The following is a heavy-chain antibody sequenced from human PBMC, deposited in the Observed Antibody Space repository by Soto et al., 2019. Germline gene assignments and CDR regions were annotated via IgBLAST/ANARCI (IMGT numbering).Heavy chain of an antibody. CDR3: ARDYYDGRGYYSWYFAL. CDR1: GGTFSNYA. CDR2: IIPVFGTT. V-gene: IGHV1-69*06. D-gene: IGHD3-22*01. J-gene: IGHJ2*01. Sequence: QVQLVQSGAEVKKPGSSVKVSCRASGGTFSNYAISWVRQAPGQGLEWMGNIIPVFGTTNFARKFLGRVTITADKSTGTAYMELSSLRSEDTAVYYCARDYYDGRGYYSWYFALWGRSTLVTVSS.